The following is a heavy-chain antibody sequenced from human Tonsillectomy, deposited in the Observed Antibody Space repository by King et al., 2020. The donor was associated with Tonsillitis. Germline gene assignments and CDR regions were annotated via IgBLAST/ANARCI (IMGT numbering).Heavy chain of an antibody. CDR2: IYYSGST. CDR3: ASLSMIRGVLYYFDY. CDR1: GGSISSSSYY. J-gene: IGHJ4*02. V-gene: IGHV4-39*01. D-gene: IGHD3-10*01. Sequence: PLQESGPGLVKPSETLSLTCTVSGGSISSSSYYWGWIRQPPGKGLEWIGSIYYSGSTYYNPSLKSRVTISVDTSKNQFSLKLSSVTAADTAVYYCASLSMIRGVLYYFDYWGQGTLVTVSS.